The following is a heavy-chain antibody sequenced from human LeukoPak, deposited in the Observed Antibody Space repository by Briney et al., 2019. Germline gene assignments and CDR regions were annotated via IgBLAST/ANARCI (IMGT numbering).Heavy chain of an antibody. Sequence: GGSLRLSCVASEFTLSDYYMSWIRQAPGKGLEWVSIISRASESIFYADSVKGRFTISRDNAKNSLYLQMNGLRAEDTAAYYCARGATDTTRWFDPWGQGTLVTVSS. J-gene: IGHJ5*02. D-gene: IGHD1-7*01. CDR3: ARGATDTTRWFDP. CDR2: ISRASESI. CDR1: EFTLSDYY. V-gene: IGHV3-11*04.